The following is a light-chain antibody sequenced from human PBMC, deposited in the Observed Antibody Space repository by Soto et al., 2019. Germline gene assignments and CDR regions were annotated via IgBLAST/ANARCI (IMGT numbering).Light chain of an antibody. CDR2: DAS. Sequence: ELVLTQSPGTLSLSPGERATLSCRSSQSVSNNYLAWYQQTPGQAPRLLIHDASNRATGIPDRFSGSGSGTDFTLTISRLEPEEFAVYYCQQYGSSPATVGQGTRLDIK. CDR3: QQYGSSPAT. J-gene: IGKJ5*01. V-gene: IGKV3-20*01. CDR1: QSVSNNY.